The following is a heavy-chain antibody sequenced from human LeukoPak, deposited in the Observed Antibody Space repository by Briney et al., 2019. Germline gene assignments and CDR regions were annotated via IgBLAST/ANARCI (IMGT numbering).Heavy chain of an antibody. Sequence: GGSLRLSCAASGFTVSRNYMSWVRQAPGKGLEWVSVIYSSGNTYYADSVKGRFTISRDNSKNTLSLQMNSLRAGDTAVYYCGSYSGTYSIADAFDIWGQGTMVTVSS. J-gene: IGHJ3*02. D-gene: IGHD1-26*01. CDR2: IYSSGNT. CDR1: GFTVSRNY. CDR3: GSYSGTYSIADAFDI. V-gene: IGHV3-66*01.